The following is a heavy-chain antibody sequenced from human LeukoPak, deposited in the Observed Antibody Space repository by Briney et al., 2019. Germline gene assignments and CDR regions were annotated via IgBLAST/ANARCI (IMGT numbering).Heavy chain of an antibody. D-gene: IGHD6-19*01. Sequence: SETLSLTCTVSGGSISSYYWSWIRQPPGKGLEWIGYIYYSGSTNYNPSLKSRVTISVDTSKNQFSLKLSSVTAADTAVYYCARPAVAGTADAFDIWGQGTMVTVSS. CDR3: ARPAVAGTADAFDI. CDR1: GGSISSYY. CDR2: IYYSGST. J-gene: IGHJ3*02. V-gene: IGHV4-59*08.